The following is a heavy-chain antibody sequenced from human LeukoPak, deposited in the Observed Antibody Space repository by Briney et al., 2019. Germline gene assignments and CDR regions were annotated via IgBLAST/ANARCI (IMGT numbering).Heavy chain of an antibody. D-gene: IGHD3-22*01. J-gene: IGHJ6*03. Sequence: SETLSLTCAVYGGSFSGYYWSWIRQPPGKGLEWIGEINHSGSTNYNPSLKSRVTISVDTSKNQFSLKLSSVTAADTAVYYCARGRYYYDSSGYYPGYHMDVWGKGTTVTVSS. CDR3: ARGRYYYDSSGYYPGYHMDV. CDR1: GGSFSGYY. CDR2: INHSGST. V-gene: IGHV4-34*01.